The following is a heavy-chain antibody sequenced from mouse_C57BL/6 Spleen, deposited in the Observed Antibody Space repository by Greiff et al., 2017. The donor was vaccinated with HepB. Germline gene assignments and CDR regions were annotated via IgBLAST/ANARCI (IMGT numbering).Heavy chain of an antibody. Sequence: ESGPGLVKPSQSLSLTCSVTGYSITSGYYWNWIRQFPGNKLEWMGYISYDGSNNYNPSLKNRISITRDTSKNQFFLKLNSVTTEDTATYYCARGKDGYYPWFAYWGQGTLVTVSA. CDR3: ARGKDGYYPWFAY. V-gene: IGHV3-6*01. CDR1: GYSITSGYY. J-gene: IGHJ3*01. CDR2: ISYDGSN. D-gene: IGHD2-3*01.